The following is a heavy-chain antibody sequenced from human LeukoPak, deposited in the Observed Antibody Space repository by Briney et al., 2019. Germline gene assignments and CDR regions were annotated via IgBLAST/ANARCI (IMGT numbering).Heavy chain of an antibody. D-gene: IGHD3/OR15-3a*01. CDR2: ISSSSTYI. Sequence: PGGPLRLSCAASGFTFSTYNINWVRQAPGKGLEWVSCISSSSTYIYHADSVKGRFTISRDNAKNSLYLQMNSLRAEDTAVYYCARGPAWTGFDIWGQGTMVTVSS. V-gene: IGHV3-21*01. CDR3: ARGPAWTGFDI. CDR1: GFTFSTYN. J-gene: IGHJ3*02.